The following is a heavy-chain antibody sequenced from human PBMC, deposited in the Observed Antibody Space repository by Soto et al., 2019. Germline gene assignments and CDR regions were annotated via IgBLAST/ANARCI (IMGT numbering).Heavy chain of an antibody. D-gene: IGHD2-15*01. CDR1: GFSLSTSGVG. CDR3: TNRITYATRSQEPYFQH. CDR2: IYWDDDK. V-gene: IGHV2-5*02. Sequence: KESGPTLVKPTQTLTLTCTFSGFSLSTSGVGVAWIRQPPGKALEWLALIYWDDDKRYSPSLKSRLTVTKDTSKTQVVLTMTNMDPVETATNFGTNRITYATRSQEPYFQHSGQGTHVTVS. J-gene: IGHJ1*01.